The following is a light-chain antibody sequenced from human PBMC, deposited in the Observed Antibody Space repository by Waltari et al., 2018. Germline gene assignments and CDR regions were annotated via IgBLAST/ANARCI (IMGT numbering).Light chain of an antibody. CDR1: KNVGRS. CDR2: DTS. J-gene: IGKJ1*01. CDR3: QHNVRLPVT. V-gene: IGKV3-20*01. Sequence: IVLPQSPGTLSLSPGESATLSCRASKNVGRSLVWYQHKPGQAPRLLIYDTSTRATGIPDSFSGSGSGTDFSLTIARLEPEDFAVYYCQHNVRLPVTFGQGTKVEI.